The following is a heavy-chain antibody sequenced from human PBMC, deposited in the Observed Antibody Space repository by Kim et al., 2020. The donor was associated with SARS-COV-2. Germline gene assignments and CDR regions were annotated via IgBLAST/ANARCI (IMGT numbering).Heavy chain of an antibody. CDR3: TRHMRGSYYYYMDV. J-gene: IGHJ6*03. V-gene: IGHV3-73*01. Sequence: AASVKGRFTISRDDSKNTAYLQMNSLKTEDTAVYYCTRHMRGSYYYYMDVWGKGTTVTVSS. D-gene: IGHD2-15*01.